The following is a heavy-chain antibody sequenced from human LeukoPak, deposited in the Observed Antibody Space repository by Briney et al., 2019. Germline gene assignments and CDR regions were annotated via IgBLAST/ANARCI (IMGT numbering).Heavy chain of an antibody. Sequence: PGGSLRLSCAASGFTFSSYEMNWVRQAPGKGLEWVSYISSSSSTIYYADSVKGRFTISRDNAKNSLYLHMNSLRAEDTAVYYCAELGITMIGGVWGKGTTVTISS. V-gene: IGHV3-48*03. D-gene: IGHD3-10*02. CDR1: GFTFSSYE. CDR3: AELGITMIGGV. CDR2: ISSSSSTI. J-gene: IGHJ6*04.